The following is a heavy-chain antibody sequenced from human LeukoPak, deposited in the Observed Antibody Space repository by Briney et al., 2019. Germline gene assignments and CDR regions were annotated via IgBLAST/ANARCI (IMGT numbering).Heavy chain of an antibody. J-gene: IGHJ3*02. CDR2: IRYDGSDK. V-gene: IGHV3-30*02. D-gene: IGHD6-19*01. CDR3: AKGYRSAWPWDDDFDI. CDR1: GFTFSSYS. Sequence: PGGSLRLSCAASGFTFSSYSMNWVRQAPGKGLEWVTFIRYDGSDKYYADSVKGRFTISRDNSKNTVYLQMNSLRAEDTALYYCAKGYRSAWPWDDDFDIWGQGTMVTVSS.